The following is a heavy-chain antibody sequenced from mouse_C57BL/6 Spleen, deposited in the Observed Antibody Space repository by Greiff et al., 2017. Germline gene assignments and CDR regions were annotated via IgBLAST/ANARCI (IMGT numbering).Heavy chain of an antibody. Sequence: QVQLQQSGPELVKPGASVKISCKASGYAFSSSWMNWVQQRPGKGLEWIGRIYPGDGDTNYNGKFKGKATLTADKSSSTAYMQLSSLTSEDSAVYFCARAALLRTGDYAMDYWGQGTSVTVSS. CDR2: IYPGDGDT. V-gene: IGHV1-82*01. D-gene: IGHD1-1*01. CDR1: GYAFSSSW. J-gene: IGHJ4*01. CDR3: ARAALLRTGDYAMDY.